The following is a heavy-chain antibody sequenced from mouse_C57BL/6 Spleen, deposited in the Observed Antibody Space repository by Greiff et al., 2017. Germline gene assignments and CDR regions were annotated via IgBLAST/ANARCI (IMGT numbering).Heavy chain of an antibody. D-gene: IGHD2-3*01. V-gene: IGHV1-26*01. CDR3: ARGGWSYYYAMDY. CDR2: INPNNGGT. Sequence: EVQLQQSGPELVKPGASVKISCKASGYTFTDYYMNWVKQSHGKSLEWIGDINPNNGGTSYNQKFKGKATLTVDKSSSTAYMELRSLTSEDSAVYYCARGGWSYYYAMDYWGQGTSVTVSS. CDR1: GYTFTDYY. J-gene: IGHJ4*01.